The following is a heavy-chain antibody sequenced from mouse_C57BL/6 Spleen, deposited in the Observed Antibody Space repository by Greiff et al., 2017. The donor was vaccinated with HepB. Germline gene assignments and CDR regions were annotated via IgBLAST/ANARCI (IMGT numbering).Heavy chain of an antibody. Sequence: EVQRVESGGGLVKPGGSLKLSCAASGFTFSSYAMSWVRQTPEKRLEWVATISDGGSYTYYPDNVKGRFTISRDNAKNNLYLQMSHLKSEDTAMYYCARVYVSRRNYFDYWGQSTTLTVSS. CDR2: ISDGGSYT. CDR1: GFTFSSYA. J-gene: IGHJ2*01. D-gene: IGHD1-1*01. V-gene: IGHV5-4*01. CDR3: ARVYVSRRNYFDY.